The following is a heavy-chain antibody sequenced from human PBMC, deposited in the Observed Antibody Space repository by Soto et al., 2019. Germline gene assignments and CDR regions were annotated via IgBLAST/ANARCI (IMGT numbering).Heavy chain of an antibody. Sequence: VESLKISCLASGYSFTNNWIAWVRQMPGKGLEWMGIIDPSDSDTRYSPSFQSQITMSVDKSISTAYLQWHSLKASDTAMYFCARADTHCSNGLCSIDWFGPWGQGNPVTVSS. CDR3: ARADTHCSNGLCSIDWFGP. V-gene: IGHV5-51*01. D-gene: IGHD2-2*01. CDR1: GYSFTNNW. CDR2: IDPSDSDT. J-gene: IGHJ5*02.